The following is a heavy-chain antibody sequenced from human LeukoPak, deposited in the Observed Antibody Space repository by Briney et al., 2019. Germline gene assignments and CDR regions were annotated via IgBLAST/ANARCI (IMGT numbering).Heavy chain of an antibody. D-gene: IGHD4/OR15-4a*01. V-gene: IGHV3-30*03. CDR1: GFTFSNYG. Sequence: PGGSLRLSCAASGFTFSNYGMHWVRQAPGKGLEWVALISYDGSKKYYADSVRGRFTISRDNSKNTLYLQMNSLRDDDSAFYYCARGGLGANYLTHWGQGTLVTVSS. CDR3: ARGGLGANYLTH. CDR2: ISYDGSKK. J-gene: IGHJ4*02.